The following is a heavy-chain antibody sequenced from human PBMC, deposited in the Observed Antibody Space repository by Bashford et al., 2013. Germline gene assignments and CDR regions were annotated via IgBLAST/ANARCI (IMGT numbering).Heavy chain of an antibody. J-gene: IGHJ6*02. CDR3: ARDWGLTMDYYYYGMDV. V-gene: IGHV1-18*01. CDR2: ISAYNGNT. Sequence: ASVKVSCKASGGTFSSYAISWVRQAPGQGLEWMGGISAYNGNTNYAQKLQGRVTMTTDTSTSTAYMELRSLRSDDTAVYYCARDWGLTMDYYYYGMDVWGQGTTVTVSS. D-gene: IGHD7-27*01. CDR1: GGTFSSYA.